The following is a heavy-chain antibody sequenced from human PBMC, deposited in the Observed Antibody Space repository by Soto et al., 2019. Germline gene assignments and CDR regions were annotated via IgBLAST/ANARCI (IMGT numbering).Heavy chain of an antibody. CDR1: GFTFDDYA. D-gene: IGHD3-16*01. J-gene: IGHJ3*02. CDR3: ARGFQEADAFDI. CDR2: ISWNSGSI. V-gene: IGHV3-9*01. Sequence: VQLVESGGGLVQPGRSLRLSCAASGFTFDDYAMHWVRQAPGKGLEWVSGISWNSGSIGYADSVKGRFTISRDNAKNSLYLQMNSLRAEDTALYYCARGFQEADAFDIWGQGTMVTVSS.